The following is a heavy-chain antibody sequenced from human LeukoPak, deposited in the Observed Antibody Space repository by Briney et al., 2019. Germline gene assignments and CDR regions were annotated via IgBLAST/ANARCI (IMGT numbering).Heavy chain of an antibody. Sequence: SETLSLTCTVSGGSISSYYWSWIRQPPGKGLEWIGYIYYSGSTNYNPSLKSRVTISVDTSKNQFSLKLSSVTAADTAVYYCARQYDFWSGGLDYWGQGTLVTVSS. J-gene: IGHJ4*02. CDR3: ARQYDFWSGGLDY. CDR1: GGSISSYY. V-gene: IGHV4-59*12. D-gene: IGHD3-3*01. CDR2: IYYSGST.